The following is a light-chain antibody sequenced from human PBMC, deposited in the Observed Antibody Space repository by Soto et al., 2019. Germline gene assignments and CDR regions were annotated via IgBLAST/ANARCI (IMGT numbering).Light chain of an antibody. CDR1: QSIGSY. CDR3: QQRSTWPPFS. CDR2: DAS. Sequence: EIVLTQSPATLSLSLGKRATLSCRASQSIGSYLAWYQHKLGQPPRLLIYDASNRATGIPVRFSGSGSGTDFTLTISSLEPEDFAVYYCQQRSTWPPFSFGPGTKLDIK. J-gene: IGKJ3*01. V-gene: IGKV3-11*01.